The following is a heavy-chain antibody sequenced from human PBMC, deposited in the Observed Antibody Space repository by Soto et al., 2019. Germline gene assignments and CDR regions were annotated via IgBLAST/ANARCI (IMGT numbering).Heavy chain of an antibody. CDR1: GYTFTSYD. CDR2: MNPNSGNT. V-gene: IGHV1-8*01. D-gene: IGHD5-18*01. J-gene: IGHJ4*02. CDR3: AFGYSYGREALFDY. Sequence: QVQLVQSGAEVQKPGASVKVSCKASGYTFTSYDINWVRQATGQGLEWMGWMNPNSGNTGYAQKFQGRVTMTRNTSISTAYMELSSLRSEDTAVYYCAFGYSYGREALFDYWGQGTLVTVSS.